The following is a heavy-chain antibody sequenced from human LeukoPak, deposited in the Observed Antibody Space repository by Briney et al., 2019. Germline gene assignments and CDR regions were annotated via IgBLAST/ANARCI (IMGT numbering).Heavy chain of an antibody. CDR2: ISYDGSNK. Sequence: GRSLRLSCAASGFTFSSYAMHWVRQAPGKGLEWAAAISYDGSNKYYADSVKGRFTISRDNSKNTLSLQMNSLRAEDTAVYYCAKGPHVYYYYIDVWGKGTTVTVSS. J-gene: IGHJ6*03. V-gene: IGHV3-30-3*01. D-gene: IGHD3-16*01. CDR1: GFTFSSYA. CDR3: AKGPHVYYYYIDV.